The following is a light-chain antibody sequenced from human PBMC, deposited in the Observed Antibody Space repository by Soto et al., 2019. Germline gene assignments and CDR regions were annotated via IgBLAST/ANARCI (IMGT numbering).Light chain of an antibody. V-gene: IGKV3-20*01. J-gene: IGKJ1*01. CDR2: GAS. CDR3: QQYGSSPCT. CDR1: QSVSNSY. Sequence: DIVLTQSPGTLSLSPGERATLSCRASQSVSNSYLAWYQQKPGQAPRLLIYGASSRATGIPDRFSGSGSGTDFILTISRLEPEDFAVYYCQQYGSSPCTFGNGSQLDIK.